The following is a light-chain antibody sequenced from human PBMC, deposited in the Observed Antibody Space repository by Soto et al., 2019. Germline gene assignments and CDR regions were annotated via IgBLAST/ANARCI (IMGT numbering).Light chain of an antibody. CDR1: QSINSY. CDR3: QESYTSLRT. CDR2: AAS. V-gene: IGKV1-39*01. Sequence: DIQMTQSPSSLSASVGDRVTITCRASQSINSYLSWYQQKPGKAPSLLIYAASNLQGGVPSRFSGSGSGAAFTLTITSLQPEDFVTYYCQESYTSLRTFGQGTNLEI. J-gene: IGKJ2*01.